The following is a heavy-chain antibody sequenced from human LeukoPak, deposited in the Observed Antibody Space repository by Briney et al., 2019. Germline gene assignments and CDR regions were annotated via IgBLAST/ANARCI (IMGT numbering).Heavy chain of an antibody. J-gene: IGHJ2*01. CDR3: AKMGPYCGGDCYSWYFDL. V-gene: IGHV3-23*01. CDR2: ISGSGGST. CDR1: KFTFSTYA. D-gene: IGHD2-21*02. Sequence: GGSLRLSCAASKFTFSTYAMSWVRQAPGKGLEWVSVISGSGGSTYSADSVKGRFTISRDNSKNTLYLQMNSLRAEDTAVYYCAKMGPYCGGDCYSWYFDLWGRGTLVTVSS.